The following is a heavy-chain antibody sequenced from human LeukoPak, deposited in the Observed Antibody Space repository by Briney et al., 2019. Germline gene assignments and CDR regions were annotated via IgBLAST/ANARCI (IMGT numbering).Heavy chain of an antibody. CDR3: AKDGSSAYYPYYFDY. V-gene: IGHV3-23*01. CDR2: TSGSGEST. D-gene: IGHD3-22*01. J-gene: IGHJ4*02. Sequence: GGSLRLSCAASRFTFRSYAMSWVRQAPGEGLEWVSTTSGSGESTYYADSVKGRFTISRGNSKNTLYLQMNSLRAEDTAVYYCAKDGSSAYYPYYFDYWGQGTLVTVSS. CDR1: RFTFRSYA.